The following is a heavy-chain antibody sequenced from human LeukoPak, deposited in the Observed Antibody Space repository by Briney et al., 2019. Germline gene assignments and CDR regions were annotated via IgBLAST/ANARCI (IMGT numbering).Heavy chain of an antibody. D-gene: IGHD2-15*01. CDR1: GYTFSGYY. CDR3: ARAGGYCGRISCPYYFDY. J-gene: IGHJ4*02. V-gene: IGHV1-2*02. Sequence: ASVKVSCKASGYTFSGYYLHWVRQAPGQGLEWMGWINPNSGGTNSAQKFQGRVTMTRNTSISTAYMELSSLRSEDTAVYYCARAGGYCGRISCPYYFDYWGQGSLVAVSS. CDR2: INPNSGGT.